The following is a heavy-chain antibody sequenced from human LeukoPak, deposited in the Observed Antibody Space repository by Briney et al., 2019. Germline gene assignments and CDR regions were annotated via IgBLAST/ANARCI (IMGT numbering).Heavy chain of an antibody. CDR1: GFPFTSYG. V-gene: IGHV3-48*03. CDR2: ISSSGSTI. CDR3: AELGITMIGGV. D-gene: IGHD3-10*02. Sequence: GGSLRLSCAASGFPFTSYGMHWVRQAPGKGLEWVSYISSSGSTIYYADSVKGRFTISRDNAKNSLYLQMNSLRAEDTAVYYCAELGITMIGGVWGKGTTVTISS. J-gene: IGHJ6*04.